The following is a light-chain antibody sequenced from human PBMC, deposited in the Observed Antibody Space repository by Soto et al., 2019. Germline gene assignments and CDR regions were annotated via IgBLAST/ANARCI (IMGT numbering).Light chain of an antibody. CDR1: QSISSNF. J-gene: IGKJ1*01. CDR3: QQYGSFVT. V-gene: IGKV3-20*01. Sequence: EIVLTQSPGTLSLSPGEGATLSCRASQSISSNFLAWYQQKRGQAPRLLIHGASNRATGIPDRFSGSGSGTDFTLTITRLEPEDFAVYYCQQYGSFVTFGQGTKVDIK. CDR2: GAS.